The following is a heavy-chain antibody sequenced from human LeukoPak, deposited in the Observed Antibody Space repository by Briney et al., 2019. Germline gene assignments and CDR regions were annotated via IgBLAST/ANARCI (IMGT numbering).Heavy chain of an antibody. CDR3: ARGHFAYYYDSSHLDYFDY. Sequence: MSSETLSLTCAVYGGSFSGYYWSWIRQPPGKGLEWIGEINHSGSTNYNPSLKSRVTISVDTSKNQFSLKLSSVTAADTAVYYCARGHFAYYYDSSHLDYFDYWGQGTLVTVSS. V-gene: IGHV4-34*01. CDR2: INHSGST. J-gene: IGHJ4*02. D-gene: IGHD3-22*01. CDR1: GGSFSGYY.